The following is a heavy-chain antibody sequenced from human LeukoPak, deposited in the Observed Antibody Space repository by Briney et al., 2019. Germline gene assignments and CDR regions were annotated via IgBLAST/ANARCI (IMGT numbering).Heavy chain of an antibody. CDR3: ARGNEYGDYYFDY. Sequence: GGSLRLSCAASGFTVSSNYMNWVRQAPGKGLEWVSAIYSGGSTHYADSVKGRFTISRDNSKNTLYLQMNSLRAEDTAVYYCARGNEYGDYYFDYWGQGTLVTVSS. D-gene: IGHD4-17*01. CDR2: IYSGGST. CDR1: GFTVSSNY. J-gene: IGHJ4*02. V-gene: IGHV3-66*01.